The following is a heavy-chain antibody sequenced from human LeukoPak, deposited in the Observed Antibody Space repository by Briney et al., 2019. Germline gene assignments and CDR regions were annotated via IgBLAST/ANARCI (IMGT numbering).Heavy chain of an antibody. J-gene: IGHJ4*02. CDR1: GYTFTSYW. V-gene: IGHV5-51*01. Sequence: GESLKISCEGSGYTFTSYWIAWVRQMPGKGLEWMGIIYPGDSDTRYSPSFQGQVTISADKSISTAYMQWSSLKASDTAMYYCASGRGGSGSYYLYWGQGTLVTVSS. CDR3: ASGRGGSGSYYLY. D-gene: IGHD3-10*01. CDR2: IYPGDSDT.